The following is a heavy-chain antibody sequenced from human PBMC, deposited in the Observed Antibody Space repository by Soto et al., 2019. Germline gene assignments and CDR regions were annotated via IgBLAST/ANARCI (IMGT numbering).Heavy chain of an antibody. Sequence: QVQLVQSGAEVKKPGASVKVSCKASGYTFTSYSVSWVRQAPGKGLEWVGWISTYTGNTNYAQKFQDRVTMPTDTSTSTAYMELRSLRSDDTAVYYCARGDYGVYVYRNWLDPWGQGTLVTVSS. CDR3: ARGDYGVYVYRNWLDP. V-gene: IGHV1-18*01. D-gene: IGHD4-17*01. CDR1: GYTFTSYS. CDR2: ISTYTGNT. J-gene: IGHJ5*02.